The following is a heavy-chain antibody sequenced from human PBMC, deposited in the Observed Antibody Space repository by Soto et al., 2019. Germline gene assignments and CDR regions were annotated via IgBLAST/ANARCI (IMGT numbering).Heavy chain of an antibody. CDR1: GGTFSSYA. CDR2: IIPIFGPA. CDR3: ARHRYSYYDSSGYSRPYYYYGMYV. Sequence: QVQMVQSGAEVNKPGSSVKVSCKASGGTFSSYAISWVRQAPGQGLEWMGGIIPIFGPANYAQKFQGRVTITADESTSTAYMELRSLRAEDTAVYYSARHRYSYYDSSGYSRPYYYYGMYVWGQGTTVTGSS. D-gene: IGHD3-22*01. J-gene: IGHJ6*02. V-gene: IGHV1-69*01.